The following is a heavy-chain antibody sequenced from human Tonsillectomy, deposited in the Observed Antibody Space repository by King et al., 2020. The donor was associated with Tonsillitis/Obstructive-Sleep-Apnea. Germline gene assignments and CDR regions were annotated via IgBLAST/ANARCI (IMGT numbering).Heavy chain of an antibody. Sequence: VQLVESGGGLVQPGGSLRLSCAASGFTFSSYAMSWVRQAPGKGLEWVSAISGSGGSTYYADSVKGRFTISRDNSKNTLYLQMNSLRAEDTAVYYCAKGGGTSKNDYYYYGMDVWGQGTTVTVSS. CDR2: ISGSGGST. D-gene: IGHD2-2*01. CDR1: GFTFSSYA. CDR3: AKGGGTSKNDYYYYGMDV. J-gene: IGHJ6*02. V-gene: IGHV3-23*04.